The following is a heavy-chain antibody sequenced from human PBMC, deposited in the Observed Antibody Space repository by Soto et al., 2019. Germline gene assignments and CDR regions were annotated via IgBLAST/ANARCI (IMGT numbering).Heavy chain of an antibody. CDR3: AGERGSYGSGSYKDY. Sequence: QVQLVQSGAEVKKPGSSVKVSCKASGGTFSSYTISWVRQAPGQGLEWMGRIIPILGIANYAQKFQGRVTITADKSTSTAYMELSSLRSEDTAVYYCAGERGSYGSGSYKDYWGQGTLVTVSS. D-gene: IGHD3-10*01. J-gene: IGHJ4*02. V-gene: IGHV1-69*08. CDR2: IIPILGIA. CDR1: GGTFSSYT.